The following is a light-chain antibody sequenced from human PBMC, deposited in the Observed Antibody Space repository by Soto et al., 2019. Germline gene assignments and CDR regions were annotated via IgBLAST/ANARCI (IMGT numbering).Light chain of an antibody. J-gene: IGKJ1*01. CDR2: GAS. CDR3: QQYNRLPST. CDR1: QSVSNN. Sequence: EVLMTHSPATLSASRGERVTRSCRASQSVSNNLAWYLQNHGQPPRLLISGASTRATGLPARFSGSGSGAEFTLTISSMQFEDFAVYYCQQYNRLPSTFGQGSKVDMK. V-gene: IGKV3-15*01.